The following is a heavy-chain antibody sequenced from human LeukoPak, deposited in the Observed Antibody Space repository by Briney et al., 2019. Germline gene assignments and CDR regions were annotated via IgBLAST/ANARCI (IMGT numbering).Heavy chain of an antibody. J-gene: IGHJ5*02. CDR3: ARGPNWFDP. V-gene: IGHV4-59*01. Sequence: SETLSLTCTVSGGSISSYYWSWIRQPPGKGLEWIGYIYYSGSTNYNPSLKSRVTISVDTSKNQFSLKLSSVTAADTAVYHCARGPNWFDPWGQGTLVTVSS. CDR2: IYYSGST. CDR1: GGSISSYY.